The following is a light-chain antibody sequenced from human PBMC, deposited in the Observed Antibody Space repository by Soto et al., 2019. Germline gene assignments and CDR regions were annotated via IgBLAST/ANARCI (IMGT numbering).Light chain of an antibody. CDR1: QSLLHSNGYNY. CDR2: LGS. Sequence: IVMTQSPLSLPVTPGEPASISCRSSQSLLHSNGYNYLDWYLQKPGQSPQLLIYLGSNRASGVHDRFSGSGSGTDFTLKISRVEAEDVGDYYCMQARQPPDTFGPGTKVDIK. V-gene: IGKV2-28*01. CDR3: MQARQPPDT. J-gene: IGKJ3*01.